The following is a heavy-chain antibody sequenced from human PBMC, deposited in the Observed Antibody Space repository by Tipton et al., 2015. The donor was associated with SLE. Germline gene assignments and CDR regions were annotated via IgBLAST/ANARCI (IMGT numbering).Heavy chain of an antibody. J-gene: IGHJ4*02. Sequence: TLSLTCIVSGGSIIKRHSYCGWIRQAPGKGLEWIGSVYSSGDTFYNPSLKSRVTISVDAPKNQFSLQLTSVTAADTAIYYCARAADSSGQGTLVTVSS. CDR1: GGSIIKRHSY. D-gene: IGHD6-25*01. CDR3: ARAADS. V-gene: IGHV4-39*07. CDR2: VYSSGDT.